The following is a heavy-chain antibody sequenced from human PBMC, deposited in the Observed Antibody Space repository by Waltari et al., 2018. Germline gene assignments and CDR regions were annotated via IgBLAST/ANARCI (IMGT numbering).Heavy chain of an antibody. Sequence: QVQLVESGGGVVQPGRSLRLSCAASEFTFSTYAMRWVRQAPGKGLSCGAVSSYKARNICYVDSVKGRFTIYRENSKKTLYLQMDSLRAEDTAVYYCARDYCDRTYCHGMDVWGQGTTVTVSS. V-gene: IGHV3-30*04. D-gene: IGHD2-21*01. CDR3: ARDYCDRTYCHGMDV. CDR1: EFTFSTYA. CDR2: SSYKARNI. J-gene: IGHJ6*02.